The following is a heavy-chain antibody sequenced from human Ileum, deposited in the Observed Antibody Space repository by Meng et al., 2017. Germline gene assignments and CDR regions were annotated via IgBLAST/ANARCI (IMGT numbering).Heavy chain of an antibody. Sequence: QLQPSGPGLVKPPQTLSPTCAVSGGSFSCNIAAWNWIRPSPLRGLEWLGRTYYRSKWYSEYAVSVKNRRSITPDTSKNQFSLQMNSVTPEDTAVYYCASGSGSLDYWGPGTLVTVSS. J-gene: IGHJ4*02. CDR3: ASGSGSLDY. D-gene: IGHD3-3*01. CDR2: TYYRSKWYS. CDR1: GGSFSCNIAA. V-gene: IGHV6-1*01.